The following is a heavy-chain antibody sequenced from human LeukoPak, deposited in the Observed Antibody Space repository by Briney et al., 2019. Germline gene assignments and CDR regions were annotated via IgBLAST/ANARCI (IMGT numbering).Heavy chain of an antibody. D-gene: IGHD3-22*01. CDR1: GGSISSYY. J-gene: IGHJ4*02. Sequence: SETLSLTCTVSGGSISSYYWSWIRQPPGKGLEWIGSIYFSGGTYYNASLKSRVTISVDTSKNQFSLKLSSVTAADTAVYYCARDSGYYARRFDYWGQGTLVTVSS. V-gene: IGHV4-59*05. CDR3: ARDSGYYARRFDY. CDR2: IYFSGGT.